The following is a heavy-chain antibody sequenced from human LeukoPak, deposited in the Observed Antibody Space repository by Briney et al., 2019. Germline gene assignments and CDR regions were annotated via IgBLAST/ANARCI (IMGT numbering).Heavy chain of an antibody. CDR2: ISDSGGIT. J-gene: IGHJ4*02. D-gene: IGHD6-25*01. CDR1: GGSISSYY. Sequence: PSETLSLTCTVTGGSISSYYWSWVRQAPGKGLEWVSVISDSGGITYYADSVKGRFTISRDNSMNTLYLQMNSLRAEDTAIYYCAKDRAPTASPYLDYWGQGTLVTVSS. V-gene: IGHV3-23*01. CDR3: AKDRAPTASPYLDY.